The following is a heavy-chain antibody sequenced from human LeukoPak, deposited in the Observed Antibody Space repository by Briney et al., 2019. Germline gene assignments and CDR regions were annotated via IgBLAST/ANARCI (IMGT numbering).Heavy chain of an antibody. CDR1: GGSISSYY. J-gene: IGHJ5*02. Sequence: SETLSLTCTVSGGSISSYYWSWIRQPPGEGLEWIGYIYYSGSTNYNPSLKSRVTISVDTSKNQFSLKLSSVTAADTAVYYCARDRPSNWFDPWGQGTLVTVSS. V-gene: IGHV4-59*01. CDR2: IYYSGST. CDR3: ARDRPSNWFDP.